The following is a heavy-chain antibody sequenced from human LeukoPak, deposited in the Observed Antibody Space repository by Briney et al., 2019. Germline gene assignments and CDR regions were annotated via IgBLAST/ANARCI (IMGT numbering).Heavy chain of an antibody. J-gene: IGHJ3*01. CDR3: ARDWLSAFDV. D-gene: IGHD3-10*01. V-gene: IGHV3-48*02. CDR2: IGTHSSNT. Sequence: GGSLRLSCAASGFTFNTYSMNWVRQAPGKGLEWVSYIGTHSSNTFYADSVKGRFTISRDNAKNSLYLQLNSLRDEDTAAYYCARDWLSAFDVWGQGTMVTVSS. CDR1: GFTFNTYS.